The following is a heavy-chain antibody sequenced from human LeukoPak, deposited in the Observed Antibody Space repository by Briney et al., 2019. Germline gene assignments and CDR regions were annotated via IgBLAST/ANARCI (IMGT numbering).Heavy chain of an antibody. CDR2: ISGSGGST. Sequence: GGSLRLSCTASGFTFGDYAMSWVRQAPGKGLEWVSAISGSGGSTYYADSVKGRFTISRDNSKNTLYLQMNSLRAEDTAVYYCAKASGGVVIDYWGQGTLVTVSS. J-gene: IGHJ4*02. V-gene: IGHV3-23*01. D-gene: IGHD3-3*01. CDR3: AKASGGVVIDY. CDR1: GFTFGDYA.